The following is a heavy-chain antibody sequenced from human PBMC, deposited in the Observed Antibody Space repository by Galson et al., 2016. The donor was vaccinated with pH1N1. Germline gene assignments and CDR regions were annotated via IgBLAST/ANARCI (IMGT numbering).Heavy chain of an antibody. Sequence: CAISGDSVSSNSATWNWIRQSPSRGLEWLGRTYYRPKWYNDYAESVKRRIIISPDTSKNQLSLQLNSVAPADTAVYYCARGVIDYDFWSGYQDHAAFDIWGQGTMVIVSS. CDR3: ARGVIDYDFWSGYQDHAAFDI. J-gene: IGHJ3*02. V-gene: IGHV6-1*01. D-gene: IGHD3-3*01. CDR2: TYYRPKWYN. CDR1: GDSVSSNSAT.